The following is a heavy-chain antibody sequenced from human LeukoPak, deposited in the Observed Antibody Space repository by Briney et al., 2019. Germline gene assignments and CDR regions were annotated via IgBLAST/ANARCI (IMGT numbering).Heavy chain of an antibody. Sequence: GASVKVSCKASGGTFSSYAISWVRQAPGQGLEWMGGIIPIFGTANYAQKFQGRVTITADESTSTAYMELSSLRSEDTAVYYCAAPGDYGGNFVDYWGQGTLVTVSS. J-gene: IGHJ4*02. V-gene: IGHV1-69*13. CDR3: AAPGDYGGNFVDY. CDR1: GGTFSSYA. D-gene: IGHD4-23*01. CDR2: IIPIFGTA.